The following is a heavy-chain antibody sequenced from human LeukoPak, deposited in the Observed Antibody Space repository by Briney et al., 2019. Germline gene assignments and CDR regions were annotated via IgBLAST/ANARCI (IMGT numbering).Heavy chain of an antibody. D-gene: IGHD5-24*01. CDR3: ARRDDDYYYYGMDV. J-gene: IGHJ6*02. V-gene: IGHV4-39*01. Sequence: SETLSLTCTVSGGSLSSSSYFWGWIRQPPGKGLEWIGSIYYSGSTYYNPSLKSRVTISVDTSKNQFSLKLSSVTAADTAVYYCARRDDDYYYYGMDVWGQGTTVTVSS. CDR2: IYYSGST. CDR1: GGSLSSSSYF.